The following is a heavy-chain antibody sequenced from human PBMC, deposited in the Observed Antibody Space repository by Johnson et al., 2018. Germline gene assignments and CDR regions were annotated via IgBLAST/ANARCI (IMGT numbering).Heavy chain of an antibody. J-gene: IGHJ6*02. V-gene: IGHV3-33*01. D-gene: IGHD3-10*01. Sequence: QVQLVQSGGGVVQPGRSLRLSCAASGFTFSVNGMHWVRQAPGKGLAWVAVTWVDGSNKYYAASVKGRFTISRDNSKNTLYLQMNSLRVEDTAVYYCAREGAYGSGRTVNYYYGMDVWGQGTTVTVSS. CDR1: GFTFSVNG. CDR2: TWVDGSNK. CDR3: AREGAYGSGRTVNYYYGMDV.